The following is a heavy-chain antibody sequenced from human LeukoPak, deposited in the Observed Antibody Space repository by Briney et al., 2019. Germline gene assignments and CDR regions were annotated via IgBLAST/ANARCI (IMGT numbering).Heavy chain of an antibody. J-gene: IGHJ2*01. CDR2: ISWNSGDI. Sequence: GGSLRLSCAASGFSFGGYALHWVRQAPGKGLEWVASISWNSGDIVHADSVKGRFTISRDNAKNSLYLQMDSLRTEDMALYYCVKSGGYATAIRYFDLWGRGTLVTVSS. CDR3: VKSGGYATAIRYFDL. V-gene: IGHV3-9*03. D-gene: IGHD2-21*02. CDR1: GFSFGGYA.